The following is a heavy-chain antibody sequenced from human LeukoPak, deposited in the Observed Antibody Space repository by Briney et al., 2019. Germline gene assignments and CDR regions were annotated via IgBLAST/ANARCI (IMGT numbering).Heavy chain of an antibody. CDR1: GFTVSSNY. J-gene: IGHJ6*03. Sequence: GGSLRLSCAASGFTVSSNYMSWVRQAPGKGLEWVSVIYSGGSTYYADSVKGRFTISRDNSKNTLYLQMNSLRAEDTAVYYCARDHNWNRFYYYYYMDVWGKGTTVTVSS. V-gene: IGHV3-53*01. CDR3: ARDHNWNRFYYYYYMDV. D-gene: IGHD1-20*01. CDR2: IYSGGST.